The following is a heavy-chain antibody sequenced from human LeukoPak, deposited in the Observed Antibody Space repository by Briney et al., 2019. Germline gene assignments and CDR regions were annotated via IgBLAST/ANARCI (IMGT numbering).Heavy chain of an antibody. CDR2: VYYNGNT. V-gene: IGHV4-39*07. D-gene: IGHD2-21*02. Sequence: SDTLSLTCTVSGGSNSSSYDYWGWIRQPPGKGLEWIGSVYYNGNTYYNPSLKSRVTMSIETSKNQFSLNLKSVTAADTAIYYCARGLIVVVTAATTEWFDPWGQGTLVTVSS. CDR3: ARGLIVVVTAATTEWFDP. J-gene: IGHJ5*02. CDR1: GGSNSSSYDY.